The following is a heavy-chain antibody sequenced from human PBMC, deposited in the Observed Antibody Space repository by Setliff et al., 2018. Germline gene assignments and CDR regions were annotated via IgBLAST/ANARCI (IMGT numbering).Heavy chain of an antibody. CDR1: GGSISSYY. J-gene: IGHJ4*02. V-gene: IGHV4-59*08. D-gene: IGHD3-22*01. CDR2: IYDSGSI. Sequence: PSETLSLTCTVSGGSISSYYWSWIRQPPGKGLEWIGNIYDSGSINYNPSLKSRVTTSVDTSKNQFSLKLSSVTAADTAVYYCARRDSTGYYGYSFDFWGQGTLVTVSS. CDR3: ARRDSTGYYGYSFDF.